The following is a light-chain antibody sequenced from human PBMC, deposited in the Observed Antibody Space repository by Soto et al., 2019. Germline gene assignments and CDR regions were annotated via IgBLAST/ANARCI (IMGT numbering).Light chain of an antibody. Sequence: QSVLTQPASVSGSPGQSITISCTGTSSDVGGYNYVSWYQQHPGKAPKVMIYEVNSRPSGVSNRFSGSKSGNTASLTISGLQAEDEADYYCSSYTSSSTLEVFGTGTKLTVL. J-gene: IGLJ1*01. V-gene: IGLV2-14*01. CDR2: EVN. CDR1: SSDVGGYNY. CDR3: SSYTSSSTLEV.